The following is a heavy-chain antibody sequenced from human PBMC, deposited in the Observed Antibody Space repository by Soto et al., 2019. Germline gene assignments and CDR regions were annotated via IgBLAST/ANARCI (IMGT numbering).Heavy chain of an antibody. CDR2: IIPISDTT. Sequence: KVSCKASGGTFSSYAISWVRQAPGQGLEWMGGIIPISDTTNYAQKFQGRVTITADESTSTAYMELSSLRSEDTAVYYCARSQGSSTSLEIYYYYYYGMDVWGQGTTVTVSS. CDR1: GGTFSSYA. V-gene: IGHV1-69*01. J-gene: IGHJ6*02. D-gene: IGHD2-2*01. CDR3: ARSQGSSTSLEIYYYYYYGMDV.